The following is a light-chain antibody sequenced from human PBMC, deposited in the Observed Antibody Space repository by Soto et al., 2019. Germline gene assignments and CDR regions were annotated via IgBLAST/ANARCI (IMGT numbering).Light chain of an antibody. Sequence: QSVLTQPPSASGSPGQSVTISCTGTSSDVGGYNYVSWYQQYPGKAPKLMIYDVTKRPSGVSDRFSGSKSGNTASLTVSGLQVEDEADYYCSSYAGSNNFVVFGGGTQLTVL. CDR2: DVT. CDR3: SSYAGSNNFVV. V-gene: IGLV2-8*01. J-gene: IGLJ2*01. CDR1: SSDVGGYNY.